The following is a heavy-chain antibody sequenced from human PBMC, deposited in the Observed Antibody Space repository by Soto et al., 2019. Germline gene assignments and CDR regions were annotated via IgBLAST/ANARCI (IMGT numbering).Heavy chain of an antibody. D-gene: IGHD3-10*01. CDR1: GFTFSSYA. V-gene: IGHV3-23*01. CDR2: ISGSGGST. Sequence: GGSLRLSCAASGFTFSSYAMSWVRQAPGKGLEWVSAISGSGGSTYYADSVKGRFTISRDNSKNTLYLQMNSLRAEDTAVYYCAKDAAFLGGERQYYFDYWGQGTLVTVSS. J-gene: IGHJ4*02. CDR3: AKDAAFLGGERQYYFDY.